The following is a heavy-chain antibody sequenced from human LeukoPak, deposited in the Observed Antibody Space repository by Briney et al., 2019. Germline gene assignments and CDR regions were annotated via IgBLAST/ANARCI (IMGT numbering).Heavy chain of an antibody. V-gene: IGHV1-69*13. Sequence: SVKVSCKASGGTFRSYIVTWVRQAPGQGLEWVGGIIPNFATTNHAQKFQGRVTITADESRTTAYMELSSLRSDDTAVYYCARGVCNGGRRYSRYWGQGTLVTVSS. CDR2: IIPNFATT. CDR3: ARGVCNGGRRYSRY. D-gene: IGHD2-15*01. CDR1: GGTFRSYI. J-gene: IGHJ4*02.